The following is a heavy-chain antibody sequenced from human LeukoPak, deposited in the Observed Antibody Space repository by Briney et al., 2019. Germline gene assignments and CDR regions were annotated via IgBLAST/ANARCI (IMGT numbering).Heavy chain of an antibody. Sequence: ASVKVSCKASGYTFTGYYMHWVRQAPGQGLEWMGRINTNRGGTNYAQTFQGRVTMTRDTSIRTASMARSRPRSDDTALYYCARAITGTTYYYYYYMAVWGKGTTVTVSS. CDR3: ARAITGTTYYYYYYMAV. D-gene: IGHD1-7*01. CDR2: INTNRGGT. CDR1: GYTFTGYY. V-gene: IGHV1-2*06. J-gene: IGHJ6*03.